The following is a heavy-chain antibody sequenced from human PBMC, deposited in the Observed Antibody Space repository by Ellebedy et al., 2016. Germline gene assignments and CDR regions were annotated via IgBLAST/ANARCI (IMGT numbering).Heavy chain of an antibody. J-gene: IGHJ4*02. D-gene: IGHD2-2*01. CDR3: AKSVYIVVVPAAISP. Sequence: GGSLRLXXTASGFTFSSYAMSWVRQAPGKGLEWVSAISGSGGSTYYADSVKGRFTISRDNSKNTLYLQMNSLRAEDTAVYYCAKSVYIVVVPAAISPWGQGTLVTVSS. CDR2: ISGSGGST. CDR1: GFTFSSYA. V-gene: IGHV3-23*01.